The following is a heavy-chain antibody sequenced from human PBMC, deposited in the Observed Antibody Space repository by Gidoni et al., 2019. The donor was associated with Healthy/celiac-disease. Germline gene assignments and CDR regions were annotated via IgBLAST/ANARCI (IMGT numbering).Heavy chain of an antibody. J-gene: IGHJ6*02. CDR2: INPSGGST. CDR3: ARDRGYCSSTSCPGGDYYYYGMDV. Sequence: QVQLVQSGAEVKKPGASVKVSCKASGYTFPTYYMHWVRHPPGQGLEWMGIINPSGGSTSYAQKFQGRVTMTRDTSTSTVYMELSSLRSEDTAVYYCARDRGYCSSTSCPGGDYYYYGMDVWGQGTTVTVSS. V-gene: IGHV1-46*01. CDR1: GYTFPTYY. D-gene: IGHD2-2*01.